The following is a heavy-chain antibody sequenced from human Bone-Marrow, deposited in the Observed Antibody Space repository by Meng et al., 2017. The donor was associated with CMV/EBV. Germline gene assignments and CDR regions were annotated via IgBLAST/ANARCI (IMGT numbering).Heavy chain of an antibody. V-gene: IGHV1-69*05. Sequence: SVKVSCKASGGSFSSYTISWVRQAPGQGLEWMGGIIPIFGTANYAQKFQGRVTITTDESTSTAYMELSSLRSEDTAVYYCARGNAPYGDYLLCGMDVWGQGTTVTVSS. CDR3: ARGNAPYGDYLLCGMDV. J-gene: IGHJ6*02. CDR1: GGSFSSYT. D-gene: IGHD4-17*01. CDR2: IIPIFGTA.